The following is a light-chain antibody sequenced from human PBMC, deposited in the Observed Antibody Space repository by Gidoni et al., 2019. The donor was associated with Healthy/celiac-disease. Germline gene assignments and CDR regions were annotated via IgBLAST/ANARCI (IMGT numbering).Light chain of an antibody. Sequence: DIQMTQSPSSLSASVRDRVTITCRASQSISSYLNWYQQKPGKAPRLLIYAASSLQSGVPSRFNGSGSGTDFTLTISSLQPEDFATYYCQQSYSTLYTFGQGTKLEIK. CDR1: QSISSY. CDR2: AAS. V-gene: IGKV1-39*01. CDR3: QQSYSTLYT. J-gene: IGKJ2*01.